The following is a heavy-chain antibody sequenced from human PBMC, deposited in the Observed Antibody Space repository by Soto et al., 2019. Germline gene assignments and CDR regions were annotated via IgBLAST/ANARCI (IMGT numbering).Heavy chain of an antibody. V-gene: IGHV1-18*01. J-gene: IGHJ4*02. Sequence: GASVKVSCKASGYTFNTYGITWVRQAPGQGLKWMGWINPYNGNTKFAQKLQDRVTMTTATSTSTAYMELASLRSDDTAVYYCARGCIAVTTHLCYWGQGTLVTVSS. CDR2: INPYNGNT. CDR1: GYTFNTYG. CDR3: ARGCIAVTTHLCY. D-gene: IGHD4-17*01.